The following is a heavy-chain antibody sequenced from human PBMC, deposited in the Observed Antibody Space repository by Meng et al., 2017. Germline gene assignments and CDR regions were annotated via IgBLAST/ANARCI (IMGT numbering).Heavy chain of an antibody. J-gene: IGHJ5*02. V-gene: IGHV4-34*01. Sequence: QWALERSKPSVTLSPASLFCSCSCIGYCGSWVPQPPWNGLEGIGEIKQIGSTYYNPSLNSRVSISGDTSKNQFSLKHNSVTAADTAVYYCAREFTMVRGIYNWFDPWGQGTLVTVSS. D-gene: IGHD3-10*01. CDR3: AREFTMVRGIYNWFDP. CDR1: SCSCIGYC. CDR2: IKQIGST.